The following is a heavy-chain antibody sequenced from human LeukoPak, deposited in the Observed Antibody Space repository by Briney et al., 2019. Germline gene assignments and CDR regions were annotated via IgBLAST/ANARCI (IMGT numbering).Heavy chain of an antibody. V-gene: IGHV3-73*01. CDR1: GFTLSDSA. D-gene: IGHD4-17*01. Sequence: PGGSLRLSCAASGFTLSDSAMHWVRQTSGKGLEWVGRIRSKSNNYATEYAASVRGRFTISRDDSKNKVYLQLNSLKTDDTAIYYCARHRDPDHGDTKIFDFWGLGTLVTVSS. CDR3: ARHRDPDHGDTKIFDF. J-gene: IGHJ4*02. CDR2: IRSKSNNYAT.